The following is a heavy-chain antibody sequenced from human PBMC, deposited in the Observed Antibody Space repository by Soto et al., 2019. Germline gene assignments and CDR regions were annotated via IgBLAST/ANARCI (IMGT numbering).Heavy chain of an antibody. CDR1: GGSFGGYY. V-gene: IGHV4-34*01. D-gene: IGHD6-13*01. CDR2: ISPSGSP. CDR3: ARGGGAAPGT. Sequence: QVHLQQWGAGLLKPSETLSLTCTVYGGSFGGYYWTWIRQPPAEGLEWIGEISPSGSPNYNPSLRSRVTVSVDPSIHHVALRRSSVTAAATAFYYCARGGGAAPGTWGQGTLVTVSS. J-gene: IGHJ4*02.